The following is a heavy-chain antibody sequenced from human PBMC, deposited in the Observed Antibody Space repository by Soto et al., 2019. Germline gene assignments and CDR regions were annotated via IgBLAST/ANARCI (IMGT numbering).Heavy chain of an antibody. CDR2: MNPNSGNT. D-gene: IGHD4-17*01. CDR1: GYTFTSYD. CDR3: ARVATVTTEYYYYYYGMDV. J-gene: IGHJ6*02. V-gene: IGHV1-8*01. Sequence: QVQLVQSGAEVKKPGASVKVSCKASGYTFTSYDINWVRQATGQGLEWMGWMNPNSGNTGYAQKFQGRVTMTRNTSISTAYMELSSLRSDDTAVYYCARVATVTTEYYYYYYGMDVWGQGTTVTVSS.